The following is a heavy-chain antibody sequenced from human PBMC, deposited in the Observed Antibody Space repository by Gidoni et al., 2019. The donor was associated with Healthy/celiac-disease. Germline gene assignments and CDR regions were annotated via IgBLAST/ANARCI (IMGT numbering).Heavy chain of an antibody. CDR3: ARGGGYYGSGSYSG. J-gene: IGHJ4*02. Sequence: QVQLVESGGGVVQPGRSLRLSCAASGCTCSSYGMHWVRQAPGKGLDCVAVIWYDGSNKYYAASVKGRFTISRDNSKNTLYLQMNSLRAEDTAVYYCARGGGYYGSGSYSGWGQGTLVTVSS. CDR1: GCTCSSYG. CDR2: IWYDGSNK. D-gene: IGHD3-10*01. V-gene: IGHV3-33*01.